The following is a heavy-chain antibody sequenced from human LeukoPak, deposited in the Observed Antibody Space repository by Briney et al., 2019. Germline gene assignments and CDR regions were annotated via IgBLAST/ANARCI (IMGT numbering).Heavy chain of an antibody. D-gene: IGHD1-26*01. CDR2: IKSKTDGGTT. CDR3: TTERTGSYYHLFDY. V-gene: IGHV3-15*01. J-gene: IGHJ4*02. CDR1: GLTHNNAW. Sequence: GGALRLSCASSGLTHNNAWMGSVRHAPGKGLEGVGRIKSKTDGGTTDYAAHVQGRFTISRDDSKNTLYLQMNSLKTEDTAVYYCTTERTGSYYHLFDYWGQGTLVTVSS.